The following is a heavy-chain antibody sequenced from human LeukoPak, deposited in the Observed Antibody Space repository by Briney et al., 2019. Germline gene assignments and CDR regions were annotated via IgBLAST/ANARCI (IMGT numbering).Heavy chain of an antibody. D-gene: IGHD4-17*01. V-gene: IGHV3-66*01. J-gene: IGHJ4*02. CDR1: GFTVSSNY. CDR3: ARDDYGDFNPGY. Sequence: PGGSLRLSCAASGFTVSSNYMSWVRQAPGKGLEWVSVIYSGGSTYYADSVKGRFTISRDDSKNTLYLQMNSLRAEDTAVYYCARDDYGDFNPGYWGQGTLVTVSS. CDR2: IYSGGST.